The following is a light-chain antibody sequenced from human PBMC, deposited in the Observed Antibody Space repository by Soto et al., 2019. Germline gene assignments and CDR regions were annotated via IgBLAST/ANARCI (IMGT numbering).Light chain of an antibody. V-gene: IGKV1-39*01. CDR3: QQSYSMPGT. J-gene: IGKJ1*01. Sequence: DIQMTQSPSSLSASVGDRVTITCRASQSIRFYLNWYQQKPGEAPKLLIYTASNVQSGVPSRISGSGSGTDFTLTISSLQPEDFATYYCQQSYSMPGTFGQGTKVEMK. CDR1: QSIRFY. CDR2: TAS.